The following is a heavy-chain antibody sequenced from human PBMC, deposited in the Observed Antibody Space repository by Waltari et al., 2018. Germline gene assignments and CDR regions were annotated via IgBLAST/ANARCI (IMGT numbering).Heavy chain of an antibody. V-gene: IGHV4-39*02. Sequence: RLQESGPGRMKPSETLSLICTVSGASISISTHYWGWIRQTPGMGPEWIGSVHYTGKTYNNPSLESRVSLSVDTSKNLVSLELTSVTAADTATYFCARSFGGSGSYKFDTWGRGILVSVSS. CDR1: GASISISTHY. CDR3: ARSFGGSGSYKFDT. D-gene: IGHD3-10*01. CDR2: VHYTGKT. J-gene: IGHJ4*02.